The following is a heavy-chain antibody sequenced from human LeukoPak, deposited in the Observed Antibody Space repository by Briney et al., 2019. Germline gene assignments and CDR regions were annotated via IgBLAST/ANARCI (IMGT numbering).Heavy chain of an antibody. CDR1: GFTFSSYG. J-gene: IGHJ4*02. V-gene: IGHV3-30*18. CDR3: AKDGLAVAVTGEFDY. D-gene: IGHD2-15*01. Sequence: GGSLRLSCAASGFTFSSYGMHWVRQAPGKGLEWVAVISNDGTNKYYADSVKGRFTISRDNSKNTLYLQMNSLRAEDTAVYYCAKDGLAVAVTGEFDYWGQGTLVTVSS. CDR2: ISNDGTNK.